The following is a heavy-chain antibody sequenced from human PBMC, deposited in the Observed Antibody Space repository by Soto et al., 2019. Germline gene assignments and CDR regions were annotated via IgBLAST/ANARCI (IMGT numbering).Heavy chain of an antibody. CDR2: ISGSGGRT. CDR1: GFTFSSFA. Sequence: HPGGSLRLSCAASGFTFSSFAMTWVRQAPGKGLEWVSGISGSGGRTYYADSVKGRFSISRDNSKNALYLQMNSLRDEDTAVYFCARDSEATAAGGGAFDLWGQGTMVTVSS. D-gene: IGHD6-13*01. J-gene: IGHJ3*01. V-gene: IGHV3-23*01. CDR3: ARDSEATAAGGGAFDL.